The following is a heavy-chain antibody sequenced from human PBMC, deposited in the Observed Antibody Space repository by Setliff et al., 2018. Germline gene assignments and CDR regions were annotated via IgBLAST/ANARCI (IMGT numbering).Heavy chain of an antibody. CDR2: IYTSGST. Sequence: SETLSLTCTVSGGSISSYYWSWIRQPPGQGLEWIGYIYTSGSTNYNPSLKSRVPISVYTSTTQFSLKLSSVTAAATAVYYCAWGIAARPDYYYYYYMDVWGKGTTVTVSS. D-gene: IGHD6-6*01. CDR1: GGSISSYY. V-gene: IGHV4-4*08. J-gene: IGHJ6*03. CDR3: AWGIAARPDYYYYYYMDV.